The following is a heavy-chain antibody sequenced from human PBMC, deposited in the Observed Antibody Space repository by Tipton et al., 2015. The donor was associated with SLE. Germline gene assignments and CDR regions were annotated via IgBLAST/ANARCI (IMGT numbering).Heavy chain of an antibody. Sequence: TLSLTCTVSGGSISSGSYYWNWIRQPAGKGLEWIGRIYTSGSTNYNPSLKSRVTISGDTSKNQFSLRLSSVTAADTAVYYCAGGELRYGDYDFYYWGQGSLVTVSS. CDR2: IYTSGST. V-gene: IGHV4-61*02. CDR3: AGGELRYGDYDFYY. D-gene: IGHD4-17*01. CDR1: GGSISSGSYY. J-gene: IGHJ4*02.